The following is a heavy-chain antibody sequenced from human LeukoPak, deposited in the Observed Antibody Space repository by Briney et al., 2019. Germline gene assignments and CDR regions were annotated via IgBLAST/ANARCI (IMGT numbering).Heavy chain of an antibody. V-gene: IGHV1-8*01. CDR3: ARGYSRGRYGWFDP. Sequence: GASVKVSCKASGYTFTSYDINWVRQASGQGLEWMGWMNPNSGNTGYAQKFQGRVTMTRNTSISTAYMELSSLRSEDTAVYYCARGYSRGRYGWFDPWGQGTLVTVSS. CDR1: GYTFTSYD. J-gene: IGHJ5*02. D-gene: IGHD6-19*01. CDR2: MNPNSGNT.